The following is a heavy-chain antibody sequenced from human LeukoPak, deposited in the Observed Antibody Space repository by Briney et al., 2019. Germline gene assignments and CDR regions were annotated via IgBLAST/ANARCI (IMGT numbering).Heavy chain of an antibody. CDR3: ARVLAAAVPHIDY. V-gene: IGHV4-39*07. J-gene: IGHJ4*02. Sequence: SETLSLTCTVSGGSISSSSYYWGWIRQPPGKGLEWIGSIYYSGSTYYNPSLKSRVTISVDTSKNQFSLKLSSVTAADTAVYYCARVLAAAVPHIDYWGQGTLVTVSS. D-gene: IGHD6-13*01. CDR1: GGSISSSSYY. CDR2: IYYSGST.